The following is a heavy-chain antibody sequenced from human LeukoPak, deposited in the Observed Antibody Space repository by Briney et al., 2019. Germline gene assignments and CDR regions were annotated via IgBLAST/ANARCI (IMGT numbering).Heavy chain of an antibody. D-gene: IGHD2-2*01. CDR3: ARRDGYCSSTSCYADYYYGMDV. V-gene: IGHV5-51*01. J-gene: IGHJ6*02. CDR2: IYPGESDT. CDR1: GYSFTSYL. Sequence: GESLKISCKGSGYSFTSYLIGRVRQMPGKGLEWMGIIYPGESDTTYSPSLQGQVTISADKSISTAYLQWSSLKASDTAMYYCARRDGYCSSTSCYADYYYGMDVWGQGTTVTVSS.